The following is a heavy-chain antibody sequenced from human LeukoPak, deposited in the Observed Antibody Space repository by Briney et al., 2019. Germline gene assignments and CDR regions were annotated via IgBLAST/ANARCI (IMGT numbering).Heavy chain of an antibody. J-gene: IGHJ4*02. D-gene: IGHD3-10*01. Sequence: GGSLRLSCVVSGFTFSTSAMSWVRQAPGKGLEWVSGISESGGSTDYADSVKGRFTGSRDNSKNTLCLQMNNLRAEDTAAYYCAKGSFWGQGTLVTVSS. CDR2: ISESGGST. V-gene: IGHV3-23*01. CDR1: GFTFSTSA. CDR3: AKGSF.